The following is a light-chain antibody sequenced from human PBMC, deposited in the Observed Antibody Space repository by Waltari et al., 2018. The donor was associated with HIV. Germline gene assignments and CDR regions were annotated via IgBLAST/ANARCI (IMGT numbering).Light chain of an antibody. CDR2: KDT. CDR3: QSADISTWV. V-gene: IGLV3-25*03. CDR1: ALTNQS. J-gene: IGLJ3*02. Sequence: SYELTQPPSVSVSPGQTARITCSGDALTNQSAYWYQQKQGQAPVLVIYKDTERPSGIPERFSGSSSGTTVTLTISGVQAEDEADYYCQSADISTWVFGGGTKLTVL.